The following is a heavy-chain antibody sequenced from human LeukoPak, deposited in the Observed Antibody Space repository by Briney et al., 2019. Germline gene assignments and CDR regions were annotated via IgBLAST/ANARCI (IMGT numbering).Heavy chain of an antibody. CDR3: ARDDWNYVYGFDP. D-gene: IGHD1-7*01. CDR2: ISSSGSTI. CDR1: GFTFSDYY. Sequence: PGGSLRLSSAASGFTFSDYYMSWIRQAPGKGLEWVSYISSSGSTIYYADSVKGRSTISRDNAKNSLYLQMNSLRAEDTAVYYCARDDWNYVYGFDPWGQGTLVTVSS. V-gene: IGHV3-11*04. J-gene: IGHJ5*02.